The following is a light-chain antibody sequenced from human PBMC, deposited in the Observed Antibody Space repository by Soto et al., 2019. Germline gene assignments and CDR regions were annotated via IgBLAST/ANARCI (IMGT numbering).Light chain of an antibody. V-gene: IGKV2-28*01. Sequence: DIVMTQSPLSLPVTPGEPASISCRSSQSLLHSNGYNYLDWYLQKPGQSPQLLIYKASSLESGVPSRFSGSGSGTEFTLTISSLQPDDFATYYCQQYNSSSPETFGQGTKVDIK. CDR1: QSLLHSNGYNY. CDR3: QQYNSSSPET. CDR2: KAS. J-gene: IGKJ1*01.